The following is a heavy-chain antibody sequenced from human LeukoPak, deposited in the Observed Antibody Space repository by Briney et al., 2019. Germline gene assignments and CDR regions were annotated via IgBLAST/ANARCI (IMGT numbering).Heavy chain of an antibody. CDR1: GGSISSSSYY. D-gene: IGHD2-2*01. Sequence: SETLSLTCTVSGGSISSSSYYWGWIRQPPGKGLEWSGSICYSGSTYNNPSLKRRVTISVDQSKNQFYLKLSSVTAADTAVYYCARHRRYCSSTSCYALDYWGQGTLVTVSS. CDR2: ICYSGST. CDR3: ARHRRYCSSTSCYALDY. V-gene: IGHV4-39*01. J-gene: IGHJ4*02.